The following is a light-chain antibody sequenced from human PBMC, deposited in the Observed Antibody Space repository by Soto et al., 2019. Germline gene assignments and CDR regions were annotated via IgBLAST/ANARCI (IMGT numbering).Light chain of an antibody. V-gene: IGKV3-15*01. J-gene: IGKJ1*01. Sequence: EIVMTQSPATLSVSPGERATLSCRASQSVSSNLAWYQQKPGQAPRLLIYGASTRATGIPARFSGSGSGTEFTLTISSLQYEDFAGYYCQQYNNWPPTFGQGTKLEIK. CDR2: GAS. CDR1: QSVSSN. CDR3: QQYNNWPPT.